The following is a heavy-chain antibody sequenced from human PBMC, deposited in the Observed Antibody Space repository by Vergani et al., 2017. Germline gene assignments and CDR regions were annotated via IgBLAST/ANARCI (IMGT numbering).Heavy chain of an antibody. CDR1: GGSISSGDYY. D-gene: IGHD6-13*01. Sequence: QVQLQESGPGLVKPSQTLSLTCTVSGGSISSGDYYLSWIRQPPGKGLEWIGYIYYSGSTYYNPSLKSRVTISVDTSKNQFSLKLSSVTAADTAVYYCARATGGSSSWLWLDVWGQGTTVTVSS. J-gene: IGHJ6*02. V-gene: IGHV4-30-4*08. CDR2: IYYSGST. CDR3: ARATGGSSSWLWLDV.